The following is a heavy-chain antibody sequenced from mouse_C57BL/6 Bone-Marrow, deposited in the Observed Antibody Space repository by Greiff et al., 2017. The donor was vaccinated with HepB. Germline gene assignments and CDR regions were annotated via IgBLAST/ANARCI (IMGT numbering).Heavy chain of an antibody. V-gene: IGHV1-52*01. CDR3: ARCFGDYDFDV. Sequence: QVQLQQPGAELVRPGSSVKLSCKASGYTFTSYWMHWVKQRPIQGLEWIGNIDPSDSETHYNQKFKDKATLTVDKSSSTAYMQLSSLTSEDSAVYYCARCFGDYDFDVWGTGTTVTVSS. J-gene: IGHJ1*03. CDR1: GYTFTSYW. D-gene: IGHD2-13*01. CDR2: IDPSDSET.